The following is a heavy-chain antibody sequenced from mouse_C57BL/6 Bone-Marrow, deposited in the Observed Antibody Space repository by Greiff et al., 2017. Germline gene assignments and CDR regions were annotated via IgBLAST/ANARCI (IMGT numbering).Heavy chain of an antibody. CDR1: GYTFTSYD. J-gene: IGHJ3*01. CDR2: IYPRDGST. D-gene: IGHD2-4*01. V-gene: IGHV1-85*01. CDR3: AREVYDYLAWFAY. Sequence: LQESGPELVKPGASVKLSCKASGYTFTSYDINWVKQRPGQGLEWIGWIYPRDGSTKYNEKFKGKATLTVDTSSSTAYMELHSLTSEDSAVYFCAREVYDYLAWFAYWGQGTLVTVSA.